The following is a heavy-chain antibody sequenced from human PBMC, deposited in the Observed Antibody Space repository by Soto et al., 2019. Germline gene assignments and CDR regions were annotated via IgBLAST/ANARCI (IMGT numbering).Heavy chain of an antibody. CDR1: GFTFSSYS. CDR2: ISSSSSYI. D-gene: IGHD3-22*01. Sequence: GGSLRLSCAASGFTFSSYSMNWVRQAPGKGLEWVSSISSSSSYIYYADSVKGRFTIPRDNAKNSLYLQMNSLRAEDTAVYYCARDPLLLTYYFDYWGQGTLVTVSS. J-gene: IGHJ4*02. CDR3: ARDPLLLTYYFDY. V-gene: IGHV3-21*01.